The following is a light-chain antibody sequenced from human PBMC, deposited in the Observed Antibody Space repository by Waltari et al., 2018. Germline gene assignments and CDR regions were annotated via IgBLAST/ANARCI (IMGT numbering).Light chain of an antibody. J-gene: IGKJ2*01. Sequence: EIVMTQSPATLSVSPGERATLSCRASQSVSSNLAWYQQKPGQAPRLLIYGAATRATGIPARFSGSGYGTEFTLTISRLQSEDFAVYYCQQYNNWPPVTFGQGTKLEIK. CDR1: QSVSSN. V-gene: IGKV3-15*01. CDR3: QQYNNWPPVT. CDR2: GAA.